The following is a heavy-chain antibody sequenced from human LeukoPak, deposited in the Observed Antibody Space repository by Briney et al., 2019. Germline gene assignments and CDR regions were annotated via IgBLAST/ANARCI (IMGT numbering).Heavy chain of an antibody. V-gene: IGHV3-30*18. J-gene: IGHJ4*02. CDR1: GFTFSSYG. CDR2: ISYDGSNK. Sequence: GGSLRLSCAASGFTFSSYGMHWVRQAPGKGLEWVAVISYDGSNKYYADSVKGRFTISRDNSKNTLYLQMNSLRAEDTAVYYCAKGVDYWGQGTLVTVPS. CDR3: AKGVDY.